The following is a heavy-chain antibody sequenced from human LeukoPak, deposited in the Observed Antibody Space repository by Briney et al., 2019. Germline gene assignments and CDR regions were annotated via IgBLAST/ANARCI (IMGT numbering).Heavy chain of an antibody. V-gene: IGHV3-15*01. J-gene: IGHJ4*02. CDR3: TAIDRGFDY. CDR1: GFTVSSNY. Sequence: PGGSLRLSCAVSGFTVSSNYMSWVRQAPGKGLEWVGLIKTKTDGGTTDYAAPVKGRFTISRDDSKNTLYLQMNSLKTEDTAVYYCTAIDRGFDYWGQGTLVTVSS. CDR2: IKTKTDGGTT. D-gene: IGHD2-2*02.